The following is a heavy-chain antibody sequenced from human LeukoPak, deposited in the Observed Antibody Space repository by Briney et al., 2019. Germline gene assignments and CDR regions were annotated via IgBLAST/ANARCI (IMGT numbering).Heavy chain of an antibody. CDR3: ASGYSAVWY. J-gene: IGHJ4*02. V-gene: IGHV4-34*01. D-gene: IGHD3-16*01. CDR2: INHSGST. Sequence: SETLSLTCAVYGGSFSGYYWSWIRQPPGKGLEWIGEINHSGSTNYNPSLKSRATISVDTSKNQFSLKLSSVTAADTAVYYCASGYSAVWYWGQGTLVTVSS. CDR1: GGSFSGYY.